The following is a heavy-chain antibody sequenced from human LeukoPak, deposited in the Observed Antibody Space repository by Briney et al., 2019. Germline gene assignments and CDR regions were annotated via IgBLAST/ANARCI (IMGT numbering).Heavy chain of an antibody. V-gene: IGHV3-21*01. J-gene: IGHJ4*02. D-gene: IGHD4-17*01. CDR3: ARAGGSTVSHSDY. Sequence: PGGSLRLSCAASGFTFSSYAMNWIRQAPGKGLEWVSSISSSTSYIYYADSVKGRFTISKDDAKNSLYLQMNSLRAEDTAVYYCARAGGSTVSHSDYWGQGTLVTVSS. CDR1: GFTFSSYA. CDR2: ISSSTSYI.